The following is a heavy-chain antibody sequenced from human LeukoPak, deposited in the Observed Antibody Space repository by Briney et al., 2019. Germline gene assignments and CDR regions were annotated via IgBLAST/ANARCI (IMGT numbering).Heavy chain of an antibody. D-gene: IGHD6-19*01. CDR3: ATSMAGFNWFDP. CDR2: ISNDGSIT. CDR1: GFTFSSNW. J-gene: IGHJ5*02. Sequence: GSLRLSCAASGFTFSSNWMHWVRQAPGKGLVWVSRISNDGSITTYADSVKGRFTISRDNAKNTLYLQMSSLRAEDTAVYYCATSMAGFNWFDPWGQGTLVTVSS. V-gene: IGHV3-74*03.